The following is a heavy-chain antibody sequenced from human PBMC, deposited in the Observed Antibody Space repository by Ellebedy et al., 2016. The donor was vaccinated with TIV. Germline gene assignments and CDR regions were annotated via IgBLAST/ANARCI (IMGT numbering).Heavy chain of an antibody. CDR1: GFTFSDSA. J-gene: IGHJ3*02. V-gene: IGHV3-73*01. CDR2: FRDKGNLYAT. CDR3: SRHRSDTDAFDI. D-gene: IGHD2-15*01. Sequence: GESLKISCAASGFTFSDSALHWVRQASGKGLEWLGRFRDKGNLYATAYAASVKGRFTIPRDDSKNTAFLLMGSLRTEDTAVYFCSRHRSDTDAFDIWGQGTMVTVSS.